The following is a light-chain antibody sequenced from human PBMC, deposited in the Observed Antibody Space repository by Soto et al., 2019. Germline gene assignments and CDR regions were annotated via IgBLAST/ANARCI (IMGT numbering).Light chain of an antibody. CDR3: GAWDNSLKGWV. V-gene: IGLV1-44*01. CDR1: SSNIGSNT. CDR2: STT. Sequence: QSVLTQPPSASGTPGQKVTISCSGSSSNIGSNTVNWYQQFPGTAPKFLIFSTTQRPSGVPDRFSGSKSGTSASLAIGGLQPDDEAQYYCGAWDNSLKGWVFGGGTELTVL. J-gene: IGLJ3*02.